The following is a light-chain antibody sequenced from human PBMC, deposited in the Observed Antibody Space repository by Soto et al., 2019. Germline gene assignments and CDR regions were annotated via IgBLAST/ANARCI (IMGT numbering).Light chain of an antibody. CDR2: GAS. Sequence: DIVLTQSPGTLSLSPGERATLSCRASQSVSSSDLAWYQQKPGQAPRLLIYGASSRATGIPDRFSGSGSGTDFTLTISRLEPEDFAVYYCQQYGSSRITFGQGTRLEIK. J-gene: IGKJ5*01. CDR3: QQYGSSRIT. CDR1: QSVSSSD. V-gene: IGKV3-20*01.